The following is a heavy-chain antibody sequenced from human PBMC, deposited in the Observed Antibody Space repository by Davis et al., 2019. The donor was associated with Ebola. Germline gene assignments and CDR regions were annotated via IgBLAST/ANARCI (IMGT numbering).Heavy chain of an antibody. CDR1: GFTFSNYA. J-gene: IGHJ4*02. Sequence: GSLRLSCAASGFTFSNYAMSWVRQPPGKGLEWIGEINHSGSSKYNPSLKSRVTISVDTSKNQFSLRLSSVTTADTAVYYCARVKSMNGYQLYFFDKWGQGTLVTVSS. V-gene: IGHV4-34*01. D-gene: IGHD5-24*01. CDR2: INHSGSS. CDR3: ARVKSMNGYQLYFFDK.